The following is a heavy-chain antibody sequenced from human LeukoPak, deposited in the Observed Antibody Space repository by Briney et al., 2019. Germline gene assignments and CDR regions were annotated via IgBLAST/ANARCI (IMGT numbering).Heavy chain of an antibody. J-gene: IGHJ4*02. V-gene: IGHV1-46*01. CDR2: INPSGGST. CDR1: GYTFTSYY. D-gene: IGHD5-12*01. Sequence: ASVKVSCKASGYTFTSYYMHWVRQAPGQGLEWMEIINPSGGSTSYAQKFQGRVTMTRDTSTSTVYMELSSLRSEDTAVYYCARDILPSYSGYDRTLPDYWGQGTLVTVSS. CDR3: ARDILPSYSGYDRTLPDY.